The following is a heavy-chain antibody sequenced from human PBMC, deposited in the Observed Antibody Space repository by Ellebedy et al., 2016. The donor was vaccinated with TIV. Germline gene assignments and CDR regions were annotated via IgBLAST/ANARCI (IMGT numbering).Heavy chain of an antibody. J-gene: IGHJ4*02. Sequence: GESLKISCATSGFTFDNFAMRWFRQAPGKGLEWVSAITGSGDSTFYADSVKGRFTVSRDTSKNMLYRQMNSMRAEDTAIYYCAKDSGRYGWNSEYWGQGTQVTVSS. D-gene: IGHD3-10*01. CDR3: AKDSGRYGWNSEY. CDR2: ITGSGDST. CDR1: GFTFDNFA. V-gene: IGHV3-23*01.